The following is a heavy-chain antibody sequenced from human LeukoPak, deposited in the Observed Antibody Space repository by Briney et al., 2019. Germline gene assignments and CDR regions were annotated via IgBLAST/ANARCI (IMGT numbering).Heavy chain of an antibody. D-gene: IGHD5-24*01. CDR3: AREEIRSWFDP. J-gene: IGHJ5*02. CDR1: GGSISSGGYY. V-gene: IGHV4-61*02. Sequence: SETLSLTCTVSGGSISSGGYYWSWIRQPAGKGLEYLGRIYSTGSTNYNPSLKSRVTISVDTSKNQFSLKLSSVSAADTAVYYCAREEIRSWFDPWGQGTLVTVSS. CDR2: IYSTGST.